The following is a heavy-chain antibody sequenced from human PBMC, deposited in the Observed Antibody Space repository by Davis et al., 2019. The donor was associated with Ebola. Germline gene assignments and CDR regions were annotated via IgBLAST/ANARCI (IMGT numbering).Heavy chain of an antibody. D-gene: IGHD2-2*01. Sequence: GESLKISCKGSGYSFTSYWIGWVRQMPGKGLEWMGIIYPGDSDTRYSPSFQGQVTISADKSISTAYLQWSSLKASDSAMYYCARLASEGGTSRSTGGNWFDPWGQGTLVTVSS. CDR3: ARLASEGGTSRSTGGNWFDP. V-gene: IGHV5-51*01. J-gene: IGHJ5*02. CDR1: GYSFTSYW. CDR2: IYPGDSDT.